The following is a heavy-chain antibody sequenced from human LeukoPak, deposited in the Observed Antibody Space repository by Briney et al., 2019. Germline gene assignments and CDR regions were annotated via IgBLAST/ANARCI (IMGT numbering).Heavy chain of an antibody. CDR2: ITGNGDYT. D-gene: IGHD1-26*01. CDR1: GFTFSSYA. Sequence: GGSLRLSCAGSGFTFSSYAMSWVRQAPGKGLEWVSAITGNGDYTDYADSVKGRFTISRDNSKNTAYLQMNSLRSEDTAVYYCAKRSGINYGFFDSWGQGTLVTVSS. V-gene: IGHV3-23*01. CDR3: AKRSGINYGFFDS. J-gene: IGHJ4*02.